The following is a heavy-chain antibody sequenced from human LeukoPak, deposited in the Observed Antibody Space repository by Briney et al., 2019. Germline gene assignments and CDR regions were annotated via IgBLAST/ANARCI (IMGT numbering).Heavy chain of an antibody. D-gene: IGHD4-17*01. Sequence: SETLSLTCTVSGGSISSSGYYWGWIRQPPGKGLEWIGSIYYSGSTYYNPSLKSRVTISVDTSKNQFSLKLSSVTAADTAVYYCARMGNPATVTADYWGQGTLVTVSS. CDR1: GGSISSSGYY. J-gene: IGHJ4*02. CDR2: IYYSGST. V-gene: IGHV4-39*01. CDR3: ARMGNPATVTADY.